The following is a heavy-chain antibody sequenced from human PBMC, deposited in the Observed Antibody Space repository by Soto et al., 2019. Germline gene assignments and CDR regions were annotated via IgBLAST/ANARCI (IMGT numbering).Heavy chain of an antibody. CDR2: IITREDKT. Sequence: EVPLLESGGGTVQPGGSLRLSCAASGFTFSDSAMNWVRQTPGQGLEWVSTIITREDKTFYADSVEGRFTISRDNSQNTLLLHMNNLRADDSAVYYCVLMDHYGYGMDVWGQGATVTVSS. D-gene: IGHD4-17*01. V-gene: IGHV3-23*01. CDR3: VLMDHYGYGMDV. J-gene: IGHJ6*02. CDR1: GFTFSDSA.